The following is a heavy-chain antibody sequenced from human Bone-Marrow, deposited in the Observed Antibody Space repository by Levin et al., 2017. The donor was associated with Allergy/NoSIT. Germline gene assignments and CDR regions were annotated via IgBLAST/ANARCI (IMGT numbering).Heavy chain of an antibody. CDR3: AKVTEGYCSGGSCFEAYFDY. CDR2: ISWNSGSI. J-gene: IGHJ4*02. Sequence: SLKISCAASGFTFDDYAMHWVRQAPGKGLEWVSGISWNSGSIGYADSVKGRFTISRDNAKNSLYLQMNSLRAEDTALYYCAKVTEGYCSGGSCFEAYFDYWGQGTLVTVSS. V-gene: IGHV3-9*01. CDR1: GFTFDDYA. D-gene: IGHD2-15*01.